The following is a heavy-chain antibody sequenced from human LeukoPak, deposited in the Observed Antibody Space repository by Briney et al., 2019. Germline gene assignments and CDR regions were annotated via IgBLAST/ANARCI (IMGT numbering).Heavy chain of an antibody. D-gene: IGHD7-27*01. Sequence: GGSLRLSCVASDFTFSSYTMIWVRQAPGKALEWVSVIGTRGDGIHYADSVKGRFTISRDDSKNTLYLQMDSLRAEDTAVYYCARDPNGGSGYWGQGTLVTVSS. CDR3: ARDPNGGSGY. V-gene: IGHV3-23*01. CDR2: IGTRGDGI. J-gene: IGHJ4*02. CDR1: DFTFSSYT.